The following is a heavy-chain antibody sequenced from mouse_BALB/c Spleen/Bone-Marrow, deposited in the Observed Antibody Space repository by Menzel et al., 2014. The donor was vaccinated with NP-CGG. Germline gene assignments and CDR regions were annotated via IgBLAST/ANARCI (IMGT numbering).Heavy chain of an antibody. CDR1: GYTFTSYW. CDR2: IYPGDGDT. V-gene: IGHV1-87*01. Sequence: VQGVESGAELARPGASVKLSCKASGYTFTSYWMQWVRQRPGQGLEWIGAIYPGDGDTRYTQKFKGKATLTADKSSSTAYMQLSSSASEDSAVYYCARSGAMDYWGQGTSVTVSS. CDR3: ARSGAMDY. D-gene: IGHD3-2*02. J-gene: IGHJ4*01.